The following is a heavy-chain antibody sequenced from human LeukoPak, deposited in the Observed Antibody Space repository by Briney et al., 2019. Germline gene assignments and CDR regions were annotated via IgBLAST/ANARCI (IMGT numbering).Heavy chain of an antibody. CDR2: ISSSTTYI. Sequence: GGSLRLSCAASGFAFNMYTMYWVRQAPGKGLEWVSSISSSTTYIYYADSVKGRFTISRDNDKNLLSLQMNSLLDEDTHSYYCARVHNSGGNPPDYWGQGTLVTVSS. J-gene: IGHJ4*02. D-gene: IGHD4-23*01. CDR3: ARVHNSGGNPPDY. CDR1: GFAFNMYT. V-gene: IGHV3-21*01.